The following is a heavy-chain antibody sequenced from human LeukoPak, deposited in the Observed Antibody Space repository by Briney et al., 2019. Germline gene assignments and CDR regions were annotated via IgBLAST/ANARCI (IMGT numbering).Heavy chain of an antibody. Sequence: SETLSLTCAVDGGSFSGDYWSWVRQPPGKGLDWVGEINHSGSTNYNPSLKSRVTTSVDTSKNQFSLNLSSVTAADTDVYYCASSQRRIPASPHWFDPWGQGTLVTVSS. CDR3: ASSQRRIPASPHWFDP. CDR2: INHSGST. V-gene: IGHV4-34*01. CDR1: GGSFSGDY. D-gene: IGHD6-6*01. J-gene: IGHJ5*02.